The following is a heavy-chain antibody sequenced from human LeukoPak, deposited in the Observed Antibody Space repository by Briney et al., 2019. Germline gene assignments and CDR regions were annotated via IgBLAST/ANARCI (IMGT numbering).Heavy chain of an antibody. V-gene: IGHV1-3*01. CDR1: GYTFSHYG. J-gene: IGHJ4*02. Sequence: GASVKVSCKASGYTFSHYGMQWVRQAPGQTLEWMGWINAGNGDTKYSQKFQGRVTMTRDTSATTAYMELNSLKSEDTAVYYCARSGSNWSCDYWGQGTLVTVSS. CDR3: ARSGSNWSCDY. CDR2: INAGNGDT. D-gene: IGHD6-13*01.